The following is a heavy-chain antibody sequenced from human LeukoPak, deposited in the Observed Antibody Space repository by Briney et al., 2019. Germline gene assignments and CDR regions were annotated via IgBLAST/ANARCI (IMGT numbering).Heavy chain of an antibody. J-gene: IGHJ4*02. V-gene: IGHV3-64*01. Sequence: GGSLRLSCAASGFTFSSYAMHWVRQAPGKGLEYVSAISSNGGSTYYANSVKGRFTISRDNSKNMLYLQMGSLKAEDMAVYYCARPRDYYGSGSYYSAYDYWGQGTLVTVSS. CDR1: GFTFSSYA. CDR2: ISSNGGST. CDR3: ARPRDYYGSGSYYSAYDY. D-gene: IGHD3-10*01.